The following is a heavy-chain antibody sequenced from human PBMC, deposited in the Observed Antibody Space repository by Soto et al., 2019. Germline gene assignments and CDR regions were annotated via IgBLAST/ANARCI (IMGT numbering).Heavy chain of an antibody. CDR2: INWNGGST. CDR3: ARDPYSSGWYPSWFDP. Sequence: GGFLRLSCAASGFTFDDYGMSWVRQAPGKGLEWVSGINWNGGSTGYADSVKGRFTISRDNARNSLYLQMNSLRAEDTALYHCARDPYSSGWYPSWFDPWGQGTLVTVSS. V-gene: IGHV3-20*01. CDR1: GFTFDDYG. J-gene: IGHJ5*02. D-gene: IGHD6-19*01.